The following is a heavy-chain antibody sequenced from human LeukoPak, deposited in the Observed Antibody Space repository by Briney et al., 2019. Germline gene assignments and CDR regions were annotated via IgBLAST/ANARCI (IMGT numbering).Heavy chain of an antibody. D-gene: IGHD6-6*01. V-gene: IGHV4-38-2*02. CDR1: GYSISSGYY. Sequence: SETLSLTCTVSGYSISSGYYWGWIRQPPGKGLEWIGSIYHSGSTYYNPSLKSRVTISVDTSKNQFSLKLSSVTAADTAVYYCARYTSSPSGHYYFDYWGQGTLVTVSS. J-gene: IGHJ4*02. CDR2: IYHSGST. CDR3: ARYTSSPSGHYYFDY.